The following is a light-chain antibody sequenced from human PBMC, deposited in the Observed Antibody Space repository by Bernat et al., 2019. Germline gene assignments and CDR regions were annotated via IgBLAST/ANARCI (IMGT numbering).Light chain of an antibody. Sequence: DIQLTQSPSSLSASVGDIVTITCRASQSIDTSLNCYQQKPGKAPRLLIYTASALQPDVPSRFNGSGSGTDFTLKITGLQREDFATYYCQQSYSIRTFGQGTKVEIK. J-gene: IGKJ1*01. CDR1: QSIDTS. CDR3: QQSYSIRT. CDR2: TAS. V-gene: IGKV1-39*01.